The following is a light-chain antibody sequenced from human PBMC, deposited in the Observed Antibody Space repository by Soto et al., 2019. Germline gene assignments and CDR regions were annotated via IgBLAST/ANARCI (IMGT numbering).Light chain of an antibody. V-gene: IGKV3-15*01. Sequence: EIVMTQSHATLSVSPGERVTLSCRASQSVTSNLAWYQQKPGQAPRLLFYGSSTKATGIPARFSGSGSGTEFTLTISSLQSEDFAVYYCQQYDNWPRTFGQGTKVEIK. CDR2: GSS. J-gene: IGKJ1*01. CDR1: QSVTSN. CDR3: QQYDNWPRT.